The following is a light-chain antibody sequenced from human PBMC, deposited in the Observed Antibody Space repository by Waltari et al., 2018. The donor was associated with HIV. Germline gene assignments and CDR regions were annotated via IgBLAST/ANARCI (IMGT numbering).Light chain of an antibody. CDR2: DAT. CDR1: TGPVTCGHH. CDR3: LLSYSGARPWV. Sequence: QPAVTPAPPLPVSPVGTATLTCDSSTGPVTCGHHPHPFQQRPRQAPTTLLYDATNKFPWTPARFSGSLVGGKAALTLSGAQPDDEADYYCLLSYSGARPWVFGGGTKLTVL. V-gene: IGLV7-46*01. J-gene: IGLJ3*02.